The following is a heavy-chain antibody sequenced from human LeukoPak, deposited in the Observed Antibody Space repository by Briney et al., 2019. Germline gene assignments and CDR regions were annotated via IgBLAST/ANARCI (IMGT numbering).Heavy chain of an antibody. V-gene: IGHV1-2*02. CDR3: ARARVSAVGAFDI. CDR2: INPNSGGT. CDR1: GYTFTVYY. J-gene: IGHJ3*02. Sequence: GASVTVSFKASGYTFTVYYMHWVRQAPGQGLEWMGWINPNSGGTNYAQKFQGRVTMTRDTSISTAYMELGRLRSDDTAVYYCARARVSAVGAFDIWGQGTMVTVSS. D-gene: IGHD2-8*01.